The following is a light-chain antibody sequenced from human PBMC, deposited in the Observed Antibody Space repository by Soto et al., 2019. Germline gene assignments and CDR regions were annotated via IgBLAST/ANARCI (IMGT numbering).Light chain of an antibody. CDR1: QSVSSSY. CDR3: QQYGSSPIT. Sequence: VVLRHSLAPVSLSPAERGTLSCGASQSVSSSYVAWYQHKPGVAPRLLIHDTSSRAIGVPDRLSGSKSGTNFTLTIRRMEPEDVGMYYCQQYGSSPITFGQGTRLEIK. J-gene: IGKJ5*01. V-gene: IGKV3D-20*01. CDR2: DTS.